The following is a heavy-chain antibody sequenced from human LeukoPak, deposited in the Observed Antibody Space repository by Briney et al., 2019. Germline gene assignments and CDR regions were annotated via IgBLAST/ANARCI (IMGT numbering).Heavy chain of an antibody. Sequence: SVKVFCKAPGGTFSSYAISWVRQAPGQGLEWMGRIIPILGIANYAQKFQGRVTITADKSTSTAYMELSSLRSEDTAVYYCATVAGREFDYWGQGTLVTVSS. V-gene: IGHV1-69*04. D-gene: IGHD6-19*01. J-gene: IGHJ4*02. CDR3: ATVAGREFDY. CDR2: IIPILGIA. CDR1: GGTFSSYA.